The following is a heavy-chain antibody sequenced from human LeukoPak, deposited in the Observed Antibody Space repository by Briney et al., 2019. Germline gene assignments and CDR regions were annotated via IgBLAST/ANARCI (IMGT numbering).Heavy chain of an antibody. J-gene: IGHJ4*02. D-gene: IGHD3-10*01. CDR1: GGSISSGGYY. V-gene: IGHV4-31*03. CDR3: ARYGRRGITMVRGVLSYFDY. CDR2: IYYSGST. Sequence: TSETLSLTCTVSGGSISSGGYYWSWIRQHPGKGLEWIGYIYYSGSTYYNPSLKSRVTISVDTSKNQFSLKLSSVTAADTAVYYCARYGRRGITMVRGVLSYFDYWGQGTLVTVSS.